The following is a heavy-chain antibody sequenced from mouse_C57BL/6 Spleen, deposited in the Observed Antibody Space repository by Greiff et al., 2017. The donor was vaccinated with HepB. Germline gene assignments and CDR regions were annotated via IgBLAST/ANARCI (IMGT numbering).Heavy chain of an antibody. J-gene: IGHJ1*03. CDR2: INPNNGGT. D-gene: IGHD1-1*01. CDR1: GYTFTDYN. V-gene: IGHV1-22*01. CDR3: ARGDYGSSLWYFDV. Sequence: EVQLQESGPELVKPGASVKMSCKASGYTFTDYNMHWVKQSHGKRLEWIGYINPNNGGTSYNQKFKGKATLTVNKSSSTAYMELRSLTSEDSAVYYCARGDYGSSLWYFDVWGTGTTVTVSS.